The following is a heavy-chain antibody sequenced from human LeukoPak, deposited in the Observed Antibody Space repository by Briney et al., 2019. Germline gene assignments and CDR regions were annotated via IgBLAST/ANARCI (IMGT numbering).Heavy chain of an antibody. J-gene: IGHJ4*02. CDR2: ISGSGGST. V-gene: IGHV3-23*01. Sequence: GGSLRLSCAASGFTFSGYAMSWVRQAPGKGLEWVSAISGSGGSTYYADSVKGRFTISRDNSKNTLYLQMNSLRAEDTAVYYCAKSFGGTTVTTGCWGQGTLVTVSS. CDR3: AKSFGGTTVTTGC. CDR1: GFTFSGYA. D-gene: IGHD4-17*01.